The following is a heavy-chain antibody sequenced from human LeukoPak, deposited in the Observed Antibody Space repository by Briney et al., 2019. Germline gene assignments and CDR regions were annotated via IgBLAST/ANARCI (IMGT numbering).Heavy chain of an antibody. V-gene: IGHV3-74*01. J-gene: IGHJ3*02. Sequence: PGGSLRLSCAGSGFTFSNYWIHWVRQAPGKGLVWVSRINSDGASTIYVDSVKGRFTISRDNAKNTLYLQMNSLRVEDTAVYYCARENGFNRRAFDIWGHGTMVTVSS. D-gene: IGHD1-14*01. CDR2: INSDGAST. CDR1: GFTFSNYW. CDR3: ARENGFNRRAFDI.